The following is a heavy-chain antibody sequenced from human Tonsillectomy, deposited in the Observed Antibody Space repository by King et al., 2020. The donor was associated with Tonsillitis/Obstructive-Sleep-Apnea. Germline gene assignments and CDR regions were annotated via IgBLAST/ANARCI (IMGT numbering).Heavy chain of an antibody. D-gene: IGHD2-15*01. Sequence: VQLVESGGGLVQPGGSLRLSCAASGFTFSSYAMSWVRQAPGKGLEWVSAISGSGGSTYYADSVKGRFTISRDSSKNTLYLQMNSLRAEATAVYYCAKPLPSSDYCYYGMDVWGQGTTVTVSS. V-gene: IGHV3-23*04. CDR1: GFTFSSYA. CDR3: AKPLPSSDYCYYGMDV. J-gene: IGHJ6*02. CDR2: ISGSGGST.